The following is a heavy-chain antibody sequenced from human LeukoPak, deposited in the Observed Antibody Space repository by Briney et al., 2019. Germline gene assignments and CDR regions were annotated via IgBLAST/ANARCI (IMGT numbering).Heavy chain of an antibody. CDR1: GFXVSSNY. Sequence: GGSLRLSCAVSGFXVSSNYMSWVRQAPGKGLEWVSVFYSGGGTYYADSVKGRFTISRDSSKNTLYLQMNSLRAEDTAVYYCGRGPWYSGRLDYWGQGTLVTVSS. CDR3: GRGPWYSGRLDY. CDR2: FYSGGGT. V-gene: IGHV3-53*01. D-gene: IGHD1-26*01. J-gene: IGHJ4*02.